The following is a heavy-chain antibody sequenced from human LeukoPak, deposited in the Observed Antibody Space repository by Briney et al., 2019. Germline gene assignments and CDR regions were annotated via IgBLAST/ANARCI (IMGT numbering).Heavy chain of an antibody. CDR1: GFTFSSYG. Sequence: GGTLRLSCAASGFTFSSYGMNWVRQAPGKGLEWVSAISGRGDSTNYADSVKGRFTISRDNSKNSFYVQMNSLRVEDTAVYYCVLAGLGRHGVFIELGSWGQGTLVTVSS. CDR2: ISGRGDST. CDR3: VLAGLGRHGVFIELGS. J-gene: IGHJ5*02. V-gene: IGHV3-23*01. D-gene: IGHD3-16*01.